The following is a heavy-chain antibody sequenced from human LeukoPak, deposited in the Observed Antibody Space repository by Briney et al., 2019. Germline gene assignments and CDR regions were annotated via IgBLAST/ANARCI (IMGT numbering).Heavy chain of an antibody. D-gene: IGHD2-2*01. J-gene: IGHJ5*02. Sequence: PGGSLRLSCAASGFTVSSNHMSWVRQAPGKGLEWVSVIYSGGSTYYADSVKGRFTISRDNSKNTLYLHMSSLRAEDTAVYYCARGVEYQLLDWFDPWGQGTLVTVSS. CDR2: IYSGGST. CDR3: ARGVEYQLLDWFDP. CDR1: GFTVSSNH. V-gene: IGHV3-53*01.